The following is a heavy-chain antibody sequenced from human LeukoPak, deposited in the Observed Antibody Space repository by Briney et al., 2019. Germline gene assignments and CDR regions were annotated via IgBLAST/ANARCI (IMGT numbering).Heavy chain of an antibody. D-gene: IGHD1-26*01. CDR1: GYTFTGYY. J-gene: IGHJ4*02. CDR3: ARDPALGGVGATPIDY. CDR2: ISAYNGNT. Sequence: GASVKVSCKASGYTFTGYYMHWVRQAPGQGLEWMGWISAYNGNTNYAQKLQGRVTMTTDTSTSTAYMELRSLRSDDTAVYYCARDPALGGVGATPIDYWGQGTLVTVSS. V-gene: IGHV1-18*04.